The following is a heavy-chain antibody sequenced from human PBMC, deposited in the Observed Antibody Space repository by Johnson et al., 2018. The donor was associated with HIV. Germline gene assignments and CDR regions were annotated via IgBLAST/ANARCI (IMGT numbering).Heavy chain of an antibody. Sequence: QVQLVESGGGVVQPGRSLRLSCAASGFTFSSYAMHWVRQAPGKGLEWVAVISYDGSNKYYADSVKGRFTISRDNSKNTLYLQINSLRAEDTAVYYCARGPLSGGPDIWGQGTMVTVSS. V-gene: IGHV3-30*04. CDR1: GFTFSSYA. D-gene: IGHD7-27*01. CDR3: ARGPLSGGPDI. CDR2: ISYDGSNK. J-gene: IGHJ3*02.